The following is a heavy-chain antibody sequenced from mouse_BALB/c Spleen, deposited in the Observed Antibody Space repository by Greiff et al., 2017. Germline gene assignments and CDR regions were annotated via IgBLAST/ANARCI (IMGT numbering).Heavy chain of an antibody. Sequence: EVKVEESGPDLVKPSQSLSLTCTVTGYSITSCYSWHWIRQFPGNKLEWMGYIHYSGSTNYNPSLKSRISITRDTSKNQFFLQLNSVTTEDTATYYCARSGDGNRYEWFAYWGQGTLVTVSA. D-gene: IGHD2-14*01. J-gene: IGHJ3*01. V-gene: IGHV3-1*02. CDR2: IHYSGST. CDR3: ARSGDGNRYEWFAY. CDR1: GYSITSCYS.